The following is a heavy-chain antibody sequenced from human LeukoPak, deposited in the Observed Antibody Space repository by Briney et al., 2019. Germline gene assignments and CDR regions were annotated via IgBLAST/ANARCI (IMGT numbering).Heavy chain of an antibody. V-gene: IGHV3-30*04. CDR2: ISDDGSNK. D-gene: IGHD6-19*01. CDR3: ARGVRIAVAGNIDY. CDR1: GFTFSSYI. Sequence: GGSLRLSCAASGFTFSSYIIHWVRQAPGKGLEWVAVISDDGSNKYYADSVKGRFTISRDNSKNMLYLQMNSLRAEDTAVYYCARGVRIAVAGNIDYWGQGTLVTVSS. J-gene: IGHJ4*02.